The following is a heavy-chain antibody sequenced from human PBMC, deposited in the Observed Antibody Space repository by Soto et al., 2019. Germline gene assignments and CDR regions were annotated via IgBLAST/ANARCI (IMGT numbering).Heavy chain of an antibody. CDR3: ARGGGSDFLSGYYYYYYGLDD. CDR1: GFTFSSYW. D-gene: IGHD3-3*01. J-gene: IGHJ6*02. CDR2: IHSDGSST. Sequence: EVQLVESGGGLVQPGGSLRLSCAASGFTFSSYWMHWVRQAPGKGLVWVSRIHSDGSSTTYADYVKGRFTISRDNAKNTLYMQMNSLRDEDTAVYYCARGGGSDFLSGYYYYYYGLDDWGQGTTVTGSS. V-gene: IGHV3-74*01.